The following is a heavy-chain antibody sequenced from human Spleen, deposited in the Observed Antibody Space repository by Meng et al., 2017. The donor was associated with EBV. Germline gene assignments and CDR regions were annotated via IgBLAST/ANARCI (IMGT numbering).Heavy chain of an antibody. V-gene: IGHV1-46*01. CDR3: ARGGRYDSGNYHNAYYDY. J-gene: IGHJ4*02. Sequence: QVEFVPAWAGVKKPGASVRVSCRSSGYTFTTYYIHWVRQTPGQTLEWMGVIDPSGGSTSYAQKFQGRVSMTRDTSTSTVNMELSSLRSEDTAMYHCARGGRYDSGNYHNAYYDYWGQGTLVTVSS. CDR1: GYTFTTYY. CDR2: IDPSGGST. D-gene: IGHD3-10*01.